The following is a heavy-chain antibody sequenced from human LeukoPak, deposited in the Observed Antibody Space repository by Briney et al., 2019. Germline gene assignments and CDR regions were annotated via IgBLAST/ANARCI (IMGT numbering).Heavy chain of an antibody. J-gene: IGHJ4*02. CDR2: ISASGST. CDR3: AREITVTRPFDY. V-gene: IGHV4-4*07. CDR1: NGSISIYY. Sequence: PSETLSLTCTVSNGSISIYYWSWVRQPDGKGLEWIGRISASGSTNYNPSLKSRVTMSLDTSKNQFSLKLSSVTAADTAVYYCAREITVTRPFDYWGPGTLVTVSS. D-gene: IGHD4-17*01.